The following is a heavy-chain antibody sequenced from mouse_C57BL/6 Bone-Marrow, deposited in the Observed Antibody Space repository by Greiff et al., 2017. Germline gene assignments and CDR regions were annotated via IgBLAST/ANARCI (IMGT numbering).Heavy chain of an antibody. CDR2: ISSGGSYT. V-gene: IGHV5-6*01. CDR1: GFTFSSYG. J-gene: IGHJ1*03. CDR3: ARHRYGSSSWYFDV. Sequence: EVMLVESGGDLVKPGGSLKLSCAASGFTFSSYGMSWVRQTPDKRLEWVATISSGGSYTYYPDSGKGRFTISSDNAKNTLYLQMSSLKSEDTAMYYCARHRYGSSSWYFDVWGTGTTVTVSS. D-gene: IGHD1-1*01.